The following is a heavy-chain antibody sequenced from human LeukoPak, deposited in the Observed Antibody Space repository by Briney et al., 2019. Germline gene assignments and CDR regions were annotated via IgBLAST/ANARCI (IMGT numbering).Heavy chain of an antibody. CDR1: GFTFSSGVTFSTYS. J-gene: IGHJ3*02. CDR3: AKGGYGDYVLSAFDI. V-gene: IGHV3-30*02. D-gene: IGHD4-17*01. CDR2: MRYDGSNK. Sequence: GGSLRLSCAASGFTFSSGVTFSTYSMYWVRQAPGKGLEWVAFMRYDGSNKYYADSVKGRFTISGDNSKNTLYLQMNSLRAEDTAVYYCAKGGYGDYVLSAFDIWGQGTMVTVSS.